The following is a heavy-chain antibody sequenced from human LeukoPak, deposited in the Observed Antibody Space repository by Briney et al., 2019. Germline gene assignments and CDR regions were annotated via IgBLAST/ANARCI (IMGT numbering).Heavy chain of an antibody. CDR1: GGSISSYY. CDR2: IYTSGSP. J-gene: IGHJ6*03. CDR3: AREGAAAGLYYYMDV. D-gene: IGHD6-13*01. Sequence: PSETLSLTCTVSGGSISSYYWSWIRQPAGKGLEWIGRIYTSGSPNYNPSLKSRVTMSVDTSKNQFSLKLSSVTAADTAVYYCAREGAAAGLYYYMDVWGKGTTVTVSS. V-gene: IGHV4-4*07.